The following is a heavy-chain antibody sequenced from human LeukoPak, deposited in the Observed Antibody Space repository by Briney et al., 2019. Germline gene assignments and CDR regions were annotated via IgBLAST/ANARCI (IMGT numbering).Heavy chain of an antibody. D-gene: IGHD5-12*01. Sequence: SETLSLTCAVYGGSFSGYYWSWIRQPPGKGLEWIGEINHSGSTNYNPSLKSRFTISVDTSKNQFSLKLSSVTAADTAVYYCARERVRCGYSGYPSTKNDYWGQGTLVTVSS. V-gene: IGHV4-34*01. J-gene: IGHJ4*02. CDR2: INHSGST. CDR3: ARERVRCGYSGYPSTKNDY. CDR1: GGSFSGYY.